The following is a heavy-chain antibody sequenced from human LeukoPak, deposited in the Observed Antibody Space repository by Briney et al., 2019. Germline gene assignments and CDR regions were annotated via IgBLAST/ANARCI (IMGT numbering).Heavy chain of an antibody. J-gene: IGHJ4*02. CDR2: ISTSGNTI. CDR3: ARSRVMYATGPFDY. CDR1: GFTFSGYN. D-gene: IGHD2-8*02. Sequence: GGSLRLSCAASGFTFSGYNMNWVRQAPGKGLEWVAFISTSGNTIYYADSVKGRFTISRDTAKSSLYLQLNSLRDEDTAVHYCARSRVMYATGPFDYWGQGALVTVSS. V-gene: IGHV3-48*02.